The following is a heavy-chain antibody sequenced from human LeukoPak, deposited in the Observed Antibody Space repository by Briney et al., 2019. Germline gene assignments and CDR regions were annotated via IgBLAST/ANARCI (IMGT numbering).Heavy chain of an antibody. D-gene: IGHD3-10*01. CDR3: SRYDSDTGDFDP. CDR1: GDSISTYY. J-gene: IGHJ5*02. Sequence: SETLSLTCTVSGDSISTYYWSWIRQPPGKGLEWIGSIYYTGNTYYNPSLKSRVTISVDTSQNQFSLKLSSVTAADTAFYYCSRYDSDTGDFDPWGQGTLVTISS. V-gene: IGHV4-59*12. CDR2: IYYTGNT.